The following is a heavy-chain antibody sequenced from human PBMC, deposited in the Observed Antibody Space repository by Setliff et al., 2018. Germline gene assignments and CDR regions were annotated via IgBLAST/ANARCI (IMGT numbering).Heavy chain of an antibody. CDR3: GKGGTYRYFDF. D-gene: IGHD1-1*01. CDR1: GGPFSGAS. V-gene: IGHV4-59*01. Sequence: SETLSLTCTVSGGPFSGASIWSWIRQPPGKGLEFIGYVYHSGTAKYDPSLESRAIMSVDASKNEISLKLKSVTAADTAVYYCGKGGTYRYFDFWGQGALVTVSS. CDR2: VYHSGTA. J-gene: IGHJ4*02.